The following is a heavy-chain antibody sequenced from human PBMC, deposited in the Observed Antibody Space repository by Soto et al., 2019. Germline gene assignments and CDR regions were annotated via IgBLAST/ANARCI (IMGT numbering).Heavy chain of an antibody. V-gene: IGHV4-31*03. Sequence: SETLSLTCTVSGGSISSGGYYWSWIRQHPGKGLERIGYIYYSGSTYYNPSLKSRVTISVDTSKNQFSLKLSSVTAADTAVYYCAREDLSYPHDYDFWSGYYYYMDVWGKGTTVTVSS. CDR1: GGSISSGGYY. D-gene: IGHD3-3*01. CDR2: IYYSGST. J-gene: IGHJ6*03. CDR3: AREDLSYPHDYDFWSGYYYYMDV.